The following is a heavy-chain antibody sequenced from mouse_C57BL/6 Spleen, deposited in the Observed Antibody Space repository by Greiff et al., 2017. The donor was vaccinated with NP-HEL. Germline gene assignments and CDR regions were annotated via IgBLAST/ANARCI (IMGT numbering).Heavy chain of an antibody. CDR2: ISSGSSTI. CDR3: AKAGVFAY. V-gene: IGHV5-17*01. Sequence: EVKLVESGGGLVKPGGSLKLSCAASGFTFSDYGMHWVRQAPEKGLEWVAYISSGSSTIYYADTVKGRFTISRDNAKNTLFLQMTSLRSEDTAMYYCAKAGVFAYWGQGTLVTVSA. CDR1: GFTFSDYG. J-gene: IGHJ3*01.